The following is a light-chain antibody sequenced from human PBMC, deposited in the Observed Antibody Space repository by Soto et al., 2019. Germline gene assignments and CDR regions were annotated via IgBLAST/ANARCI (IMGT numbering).Light chain of an antibody. V-gene: IGKV3-15*01. J-gene: IGKJ5*01. CDR2: GAS. Sequence: EVVMTQSPGTLSVSPGERATLSCRASQTVSRHLAWYQQKPGQAPRLLVFGASTRATGIPDRFGGSGSGTDFTLTISFLQSEDFAVYYCQQYNSWPLITFGPGTRLEI. CDR1: QTVSRH. CDR3: QQYNSWPLIT.